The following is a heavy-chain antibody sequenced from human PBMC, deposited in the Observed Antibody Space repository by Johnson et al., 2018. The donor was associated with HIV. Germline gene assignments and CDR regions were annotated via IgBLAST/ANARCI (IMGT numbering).Heavy chain of an antibody. CDR3: VNWAYYYGSGYAFDI. V-gene: IGHV3-33*01. J-gene: IGHJ3*02. CDR1: GFTFSSYG. Sequence: QVQLVESGGGVVQPGRSLRLSCTASGFTFSSYGMHWVRQAPGKGLEWVAVIWYDGSNKYYADSVKGRLTISRDNSKNTLYLQMNSLRAEDTAVYYCVNWAYYYGSGYAFDIWGQGTMVTVSA. D-gene: IGHD3-10*01. CDR2: IWYDGSNK.